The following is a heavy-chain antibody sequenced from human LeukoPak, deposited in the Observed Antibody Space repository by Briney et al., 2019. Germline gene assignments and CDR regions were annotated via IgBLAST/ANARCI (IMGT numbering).Heavy chain of an antibody. Sequence: SETLSLTCTVSGGSISSYYWSWIRQPPGKGPEWIGYIYYSGSTNYNPSLKSRVTISVDTSKNQFSLKLSSVTAADTAVYYCARSPYGSGWYLPSRFDYWGQGTLVTVSS. D-gene: IGHD6-19*01. CDR1: GGSISSYY. CDR3: ARSPYGSGWYLPSRFDY. V-gene: IGHV4-59*08. J-gene: IGHJ4*02. CDR2: IYYSGST.